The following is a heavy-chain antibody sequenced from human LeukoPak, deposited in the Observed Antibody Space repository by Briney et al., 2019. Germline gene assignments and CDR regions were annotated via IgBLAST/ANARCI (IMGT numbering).Heavy chain of an antibody. Sequence: GASVKVSCKASGGTFSSYAISWVRQAPGQGLEWMGGIIPIFGTANYAQKFQGRVTITTDESTSTAYMELSSLRSEDTAVYYCARDNYAGANCSDPWGQGTLVNVSS. J-gene: IGHJ5*02. CDR1: GGTFSSYA. CDR2: IIPIFGTA. CDR3: ARDNYAGANCSDP. V-gene: IGHV1-69*05. D-gene: IGHD1-7*01.